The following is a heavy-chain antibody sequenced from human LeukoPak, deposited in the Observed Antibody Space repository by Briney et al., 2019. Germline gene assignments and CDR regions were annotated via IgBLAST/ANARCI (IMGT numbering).Heavy chain of an antibody. D-gene: IGHD3-10*01. J-gene: IGHJ4*02. CDR1: EFTVSSYD. CDR2: IGGGDDNT. Sequence: PGGSLRLSCVASEFTVSSYDMSWVRQAPGKGLEWVSGIGGGDDNTYYADSVKGRFTISRDNSKNTLNLQMNSLRVEDTAVYYCVPLTDGSVDQWGQGTLVTVSS. V-gene: IGHV3-23*01. CDR3: VPLTDGSVDQ.